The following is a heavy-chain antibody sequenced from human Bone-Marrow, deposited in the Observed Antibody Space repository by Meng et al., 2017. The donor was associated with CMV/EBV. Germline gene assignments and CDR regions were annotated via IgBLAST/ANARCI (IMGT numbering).Heavy chain of an antibody. CDR1: GFSFSDYY. D-gene: IGHD3-3*01. CDR2: VSNGGSIT. V-gene: IGHV3-11*04. Sequence: GGSLRLSCAASGFSFSDYYMSWIRQAPGKGLEWVSYVSNGGSITHYADSVKGRFTISRDNSKNTLYLQMNSLRVEDTAVYYCARGVGYDFWSGHDYWGQGSQVTVSS. CDR3: ARGVGYDFWSGHDY. J-gene: IGHJ4*02.